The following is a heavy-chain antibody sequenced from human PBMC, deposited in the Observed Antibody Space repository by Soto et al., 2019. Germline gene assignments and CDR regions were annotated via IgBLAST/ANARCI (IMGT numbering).Heavy chain of an antibody. D-gene: IGHD3-3*01. J-gene: IGHJ6*02. V-gene: IGHV3-11*06. Sequence: PGGSLRLSCAASGFTFSDYYMSWIRQAPGKGLEWVSYISSSSSYTNYADSVKGRFTISRDNAKNSLYLQMNSLRAEDTAMYYCARASYYDFWSGYLPHPACLDVWGQGTTVTVSS. CDR1: GFTFSDYY. CDR3: ARASYYDFWSGYLPHPACLDV. CDR2: ISSSSSYT.